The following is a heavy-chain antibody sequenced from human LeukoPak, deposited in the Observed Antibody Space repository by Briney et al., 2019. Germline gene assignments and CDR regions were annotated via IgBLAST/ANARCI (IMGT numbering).Heavy chain of an antibody. Sequence: GGSLRLSCAASGFTVSSNYMSWVRQAPGKGLEWVSAISGSGGSTYYADSAKGRFTISRDNSKNTLYLQMNSLRAEDTAVYYCARVKRETRDDKSSTYRPSDYWGQGTLVTVSS. V-gene: IGHV3-23*01. CDR2: ISGSGGST. CDR1: GFTVSSNY. D-gene: IGHD2/OR15-2a*01. J-gene: IGHJ4*02. CDR3: ARVKRETRDDKSSTYRPSDY.